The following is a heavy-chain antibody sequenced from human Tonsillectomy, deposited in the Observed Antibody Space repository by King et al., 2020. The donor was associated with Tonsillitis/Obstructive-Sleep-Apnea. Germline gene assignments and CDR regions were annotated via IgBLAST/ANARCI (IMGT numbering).Heavy chain of an antibody. CDR2: LYPGDSDT. CDR3: ASRAAGTFDI. CDR1: GYTFTTYW. Sequence: VQLVESGAEVKKPGDSLKISCEGSGYTFTTYWIGWVRQMPGKGLEWMGILYPGDSDTTYSPSFQGQVTISADKSIGTAYLQWSSLKASDTAIYYCASRAAGTFDIWGPGTMVTVSS. D-gene: IGHD6-25*01. V-gene: IGHV5-51*01. J-gene: IGHJ3*02.